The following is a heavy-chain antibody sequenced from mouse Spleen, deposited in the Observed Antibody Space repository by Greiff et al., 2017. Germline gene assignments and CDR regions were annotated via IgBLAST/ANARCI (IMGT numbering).Heavy chain of an antibody. J-gene: IGHJ4*01. CDR2: IDPSDSYT. D-gene: IGHD1-2*01. Sequence: VQLQQPGAELVRPGTSVKLSCKASGYTFTSYWMHWVKQRPGQGLEWIGVIDPSDSYTNYNQKFKGKATLTVDTSSSTAYMQLSSLTSEDSAVYYCARRLHYYGSYAMDYWGQGTSVTVSS. CDR1: GYTFTSYW. CDR3: ARRLHYYGSYAMDY. V-gene: IGHV1-59*01.